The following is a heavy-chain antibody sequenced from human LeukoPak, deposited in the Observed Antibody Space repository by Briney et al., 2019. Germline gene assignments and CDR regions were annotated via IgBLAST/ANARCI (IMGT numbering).Heavy chain of an antibody. CDR2: ISGGSGST. CDR3: AKDGGPSSSGSQFFNY. Sequence: GGSLRLSCAASGFTFSSYAMSWVRQAPGKGLAWVSTISGGSGSTYCADSVKGRFTISRDNSKNTLYLQMNSLRVEDTAVYYCAKDGGPSSSGSQFFNYWGQGALVTVSS. D-gene: IGHD1-26*01. CDR1: GFTFSSYA. J-gene: IGHJ4*02. V-gene: IGHV3-23*01.